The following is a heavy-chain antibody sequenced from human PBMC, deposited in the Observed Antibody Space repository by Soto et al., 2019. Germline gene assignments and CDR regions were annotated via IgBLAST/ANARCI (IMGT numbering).Heavy chain of an antibody. CDR1: GGSIGSGGYS. V-gene: IGHV4-31*03. CDR2: IYYSGST. CDR3: ARDGSDDAYSNFNWFDT. D-gene: IGHD4-4*01. Sequence: PSETLSLTCTVSGGSIGSGGYSWNWIRQRPGKGLEWIAYIYYSGSTYYNPSLNGRVSISLDTSKNQFSLRLTSVTAADTAVYYCARDGSDDAYSNFNWFDTWGQGTLVTVSS. J-gene: IGHJ5*02.